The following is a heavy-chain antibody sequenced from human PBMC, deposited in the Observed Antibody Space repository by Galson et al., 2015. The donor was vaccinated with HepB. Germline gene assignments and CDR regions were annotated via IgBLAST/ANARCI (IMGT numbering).Heavy chain of an antibody. CDR1: GFSFSNYG. Sequence: SLRLSCAASGFSFSNYGMHWVRQAPGKGLEWVALIWYDGSNKYYAGSVKGRFTISRDNSQRTLHLQMNSLGAEDTAVYYCARSVYQLPPPVRFGMDVWGQGTTVTVSS. CDR2: IWYDGSNK. V-gene: IGHV3-33*01. J-gene: IGHJ6*02. D-gene: IGHD2-2*01. CDR3: ARSVYQLPPPVRFGMDV.